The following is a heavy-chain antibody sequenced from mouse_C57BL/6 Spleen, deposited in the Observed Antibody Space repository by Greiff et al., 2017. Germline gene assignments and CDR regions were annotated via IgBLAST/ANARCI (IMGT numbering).Heavy chain of an antibody. Sequence: VQLKQSGPELVKPGASVTIPCKASGYTFTDSNMDWVKQSPGKSLEWIGDLNPDNGGTIYNQKFKGKATLTVDKSSSTAYMELRSLTSEDTAVYYCARSTYDYDRADWGKGTMVTVSA. J-gene: IGHJ3*01. V-gene: IGHV1-18*01. CDR2: LNPDNGGT. CDR3: ARSTYDYDRAD. CDR1: GYTFTDSN. D-gene: IGHD2-4*01.